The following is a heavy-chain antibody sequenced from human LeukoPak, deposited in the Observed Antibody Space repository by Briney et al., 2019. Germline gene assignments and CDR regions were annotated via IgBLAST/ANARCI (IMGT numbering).Heavy chain of an antibody. CDR2: ISSSGSTI. CDR1: GFTFSSYE. CDR3: AREADSGSYDAFDI. Sequence: GGSLRLSCAASGFTFSSYEMNWVHQAPGKGLEWVSYISSSGSTIYYADSVKGRFTISRDNAKNSLYLQMNSLRAEDTAVYYCAREADSGSYDAFDIWGQGTMVTVSS. D-gene: IGHD1-26*01. J-gene: IGHJ3*02. V-gene: IGHV3-48*03.